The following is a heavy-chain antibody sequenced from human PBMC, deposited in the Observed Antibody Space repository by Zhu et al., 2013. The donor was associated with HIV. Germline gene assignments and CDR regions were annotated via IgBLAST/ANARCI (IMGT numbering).Heavy chain of an antibody. V-gene: IGHV1-8*01. CDR3: ARALRRFGELVLVLGTAVRP. Sequence: QVQLVQSGAEVKKPGASVKVSCKASGYTFTSYDINWVRQATGQGLEWMGWMNPSSGNTGYAQKFQGRVTMTRNTSISTAYMELSSLRSEDTAVYYCARALRRFGELVLVLGTAVRPWGQGTLVTVSS. D-gene: IGHD3-10*01. J-gene: IGHJ5*02. CDR2: MNPSSGNT. CDR1: GYTFTSYD.